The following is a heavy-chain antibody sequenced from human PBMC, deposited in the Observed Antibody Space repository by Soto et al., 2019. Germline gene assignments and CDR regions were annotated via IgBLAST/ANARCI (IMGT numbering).Heavy chain of an antibody. D-gene: IGHD6-13*01. Sequence: PEGSLRLSCAASGFTFSSYAMHWVRQAPGKGLEWVAVISYDGSNKYYADSVKGRFTISRDNSKNTLYLQMNSLRAEDTAVYYCARDLGYISSPYYYYGMDAWGPGTKHTVSS. CDR1: GFTFSSYA. J-gene: IGHJ6*02. V-gene: IGHV3-30-3*01. CDR3: ARDLGYISSPYYYYGMDA. CDR2: ISYDGSNK.